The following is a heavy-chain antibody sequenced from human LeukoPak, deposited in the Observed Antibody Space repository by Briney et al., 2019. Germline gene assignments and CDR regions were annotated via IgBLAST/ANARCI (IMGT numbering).Heavy chain of an antibody. CDR2: ISDRGDRT. Sequence: QAGGSLRLSCAASGFTFSDYAMSWVRQAPGKGLEWVSAISDRGDRTWDADSVKGRVTISRDNCKNTLFLQMNSLRAEDTAIYYCAKDSYDSSGSRYDYWGQGTLVTVSS. V-gene: IGHV3-23*01. J-gene: IGHJ4*02. CDR3: AKDSYDSSGSRYDY. CDR1: GFTFSDYA. D-gene: IGHD3-22*01.